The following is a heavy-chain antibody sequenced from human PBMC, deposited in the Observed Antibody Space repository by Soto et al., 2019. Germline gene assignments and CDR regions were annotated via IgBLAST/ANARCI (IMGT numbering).Heavy chain of an antibody. CDR3: ARDQITMVRGDHYYGMDV. J-gene: IGHJ6*02. Sequence: PGGSLRLSCAASGFTFSSYSMNWVLQAPGKGLEWVSSISSSSSYIYYADSVKGRFTISRDNAKNSLYLQMNSLRAEDTAVYYCARDQITMVRGDHYYGMDVWGQGTTVTVSS. V-gene: IGHV3-21*01. CDR1: GFTFSSYS. D-gene: IGHD3-10*01. CDR2: ISSSSSYI.